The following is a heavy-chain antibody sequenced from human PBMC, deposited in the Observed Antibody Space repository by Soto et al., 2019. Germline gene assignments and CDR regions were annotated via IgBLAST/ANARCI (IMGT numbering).Heavy chain of an antibody. D-gene: IGHD6-13*01. CDR3: TRGTHSSSWSAFDY. J-gene: IGHJ4*02. CDR2: IRSKAYGGTT. CDR1: GFTFGDYA. V-gene: IGHV3-49*03. Sequence: GGSLRLSCTASGFTFGDYAMSWFRQAPGKGLEWVGFIRSKAYGGTTEYAASVKGRFTISRDDSKSIAYLQMNSLKTEDTAVYYCTRGTHSSSWSAFDYWAQGTLVSVSS.